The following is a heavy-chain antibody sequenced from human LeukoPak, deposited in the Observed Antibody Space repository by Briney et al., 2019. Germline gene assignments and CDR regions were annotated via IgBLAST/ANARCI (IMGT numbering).Heavy chain of an antibody. J-gene: IGHJ4*02. CDR1: GFTFRNYQ. CDR3: ARTAYDLRGQSLVPGLDS. Sequence: GGSLRLSCAASGFTFRNYQMNWVRQAPGKGLEWVSYIGNIISTTHYADSVRDRFTVSRDDAKSSLYLQMSSLRVEDTAVYYCARTAYDLRGQSLVPGLDSWGQGTLSPSPQ. D-gene: IGHD6-19*01. CDR2: IGNIISTT. V-gene: IGHV3-48*03.